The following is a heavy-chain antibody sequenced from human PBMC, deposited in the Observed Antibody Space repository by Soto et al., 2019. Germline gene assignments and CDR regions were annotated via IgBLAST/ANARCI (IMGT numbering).Heavy chain of an antibody. D-gene: IGHD2-15*01. CDR1: GFTFGDSY. CDR3: VRGGGGGLFDL. Sequence: GGSLRLSCAGSGFTFGDSYMSWIRQAPGKGLEWLSYISPGSRYPAYADSVKGRFTISRDNAKRSLYLQMMSLTAEDTAIYYCVRGGGGGLFDLWGQGTMGTVSS. CDR2: ISPGSRYP. V-gene: IGHV3-11*06. J-gene: IGHJ5*02.